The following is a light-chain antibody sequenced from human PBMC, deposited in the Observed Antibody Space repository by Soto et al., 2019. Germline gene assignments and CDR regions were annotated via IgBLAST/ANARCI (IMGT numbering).Light chain of an antibody. J-gene: IGKJ1*01. CDR1: QSVSSY. CDR2: DAS. V-gene: IGKV3-11*01. CDR3: QQRSNWLTWT. Sequence: EIVLTQSPATLSLSPGERATLSCRASQSVSSYLAWYQQKPGQAPRLLIYDASNRATGISARFSGSGSGTDFTLTISSLEPEDFAVYYCQQRSNWLTWTFGQGTKVEIK.